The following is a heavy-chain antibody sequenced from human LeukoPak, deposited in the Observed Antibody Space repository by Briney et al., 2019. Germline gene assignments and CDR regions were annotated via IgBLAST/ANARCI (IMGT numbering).Heavy chain of an antibody. D-gene: IGHD6-19*01. Sequence: KASETLSLTCTVSGGSISSSSYHWGWIRQPPGKGLEWIGSIYYSGSTYYNPSLKSRVTISVDTSKNQFSLKLSSVTAADTAVYYCARCSYSSGWYSCFRCYRGQGTLVTVSS. CDR1: GGSISSSSYH. CDR3: ARCSYSSGWYSCFRCY. J-gene: IGHJ4*02. V-gene: IGHV4-39*01. CDR2: IYYSGST.